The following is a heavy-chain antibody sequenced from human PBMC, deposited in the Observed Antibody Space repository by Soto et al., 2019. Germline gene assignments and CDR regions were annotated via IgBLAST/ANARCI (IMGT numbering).Heavy chain of an antibody. CDR1: GGSFTSNNW. V-gene: IGHV4-4*02. Sequence: PSETLSLTCAFSGGSFTSNNWWTWFRQPPGQGLEWIGEIYRTGSTNYNPSLKSRVTISLDKSENQFSLKVTSLTAADTAVYYCASRDPGTSVDYWGQGTLVTVSS. J-gene: IGHJ4*02. CDR3: ASRDPGTSVDY. CDR2: IYRTGST. D-gene: IGHD1-7*01.